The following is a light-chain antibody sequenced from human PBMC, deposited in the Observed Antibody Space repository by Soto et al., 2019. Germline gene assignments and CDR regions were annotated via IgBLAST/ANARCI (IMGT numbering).Light chain of an antibody. CDR3: QQYNSYSEA. CDR1: PTISSW. J-gene: IGKJ1*01. CDR2: KAS. Sequence: DIQMTQSPSTLSGSVGDRVTITCRARPTISSWLAWYQQKPGKAPKLLIYKASTLKSGVPSRFSGSGSGTEFTLTISSLQPDDFATYYGQQYNSYSEAFGQGTKVELK. V-gene: IGKV1-5*03.